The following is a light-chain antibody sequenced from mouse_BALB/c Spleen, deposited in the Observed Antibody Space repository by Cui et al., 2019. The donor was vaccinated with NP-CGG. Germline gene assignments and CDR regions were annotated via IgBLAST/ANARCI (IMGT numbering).Light chain of an antibody. CDR3: ALWYSNHWV. CDR1: TGAVTTSNY. Sequence: QAVVTPESSLTTSPGETVTLTCRSSTGAVTTSNYANWVQEKPDHLFTGLIGGTNNRAPGVPARFSGSLIRDKAALTITGAQTEDEAKYFCALWYSNHWVFGGGTKLTVL. V-gene: IGLV1*01. CDR2: GTN. J-gene: IGLJ1*01.